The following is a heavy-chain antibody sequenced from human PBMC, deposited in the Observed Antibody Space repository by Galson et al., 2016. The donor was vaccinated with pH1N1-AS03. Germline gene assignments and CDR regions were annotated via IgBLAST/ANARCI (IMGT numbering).Heavy chain of an antibody. Sequence: ISSSSYYWGWIRQPPGKGLEWIGSIYYSGSTYYNPFLKSRVTISVDTSKNQFSLKLSSVTAADTAVYYCARRVYGDYVNWFDPWGQGTLVTVSS. CDR1: ISSSSYY. CDR3: ARRVYGDYVNWFDP. D-gene: IGHD4-17*01. V-gene: IGHV4-39*01. CDR2: IYYSGST. J-gene: IGHJ5*02.